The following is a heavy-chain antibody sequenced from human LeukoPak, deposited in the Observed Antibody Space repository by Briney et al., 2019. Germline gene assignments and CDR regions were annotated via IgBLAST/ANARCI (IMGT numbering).Heavy chain of an antibody. CDR3: AKGVYREFDY. D-gene: IGHD2-2*01. CDR1: GFTFSSYG. CDR2: ISYDGSNK. V-gene: IGHV3-30*18. Sequence: PGRSLRLSCAASGFTFSSYGMHWVRQAPGKGLEWVAVISYDGSNKYYADSVKSRFTISRDKSKNTLYLQMNSLRAEDTAVYYCAKGVYREFDYWGQGTLVTVSS. J-gene: IGHJ4*02.